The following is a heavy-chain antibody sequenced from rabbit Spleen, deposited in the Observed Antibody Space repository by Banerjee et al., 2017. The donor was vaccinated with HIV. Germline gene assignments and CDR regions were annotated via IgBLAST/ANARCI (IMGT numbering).Heavy chain of an antibody. Sequence: QEQLEESGGGLVQPEGSLTLTCKASGVSLHDKDVMCWVRQAPGKGLEWIACINIVTGKSVYASWAKGRFTMSRTSSTTVTLQMTSLTAADTATYFCARDLVAVIGWNFNLWGPGTLVTVS. CDR2: INIVTGKS. D-gene: IGHD1-1*01. J-gene: IGHJ4*01. CDR3: ARDLVAVIGWNFNL. CDR1: GVSLHDKDV. V-gene: IGHV1S45*01.